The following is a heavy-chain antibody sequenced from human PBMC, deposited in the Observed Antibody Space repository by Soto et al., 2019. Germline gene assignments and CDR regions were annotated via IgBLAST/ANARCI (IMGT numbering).Heavy chain of an antibody. J-gene: IGHJ6*02. D-gene: IGHD1-1*01. CDR3: ARIQLERRNYFYGMEV. V-gene: IGHV4-4*07. CDR1: CGSISSHY. CDR2: IYTPGSS. Sequence: SETLSLTCTVSCGSISSHYWSWIRQPAGKGLEWIGLIYTPGSSNYNPSLKIRVSMSVDTSKNQFSLKLSSVTAADTAVYYCARIQLERRNYFYGMEVWGQGTTVPVSS.